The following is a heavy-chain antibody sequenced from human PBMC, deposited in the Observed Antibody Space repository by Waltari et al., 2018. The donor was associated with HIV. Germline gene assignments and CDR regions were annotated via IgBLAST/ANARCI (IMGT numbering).Heavy chain of an antibody. D-gene: IGHD2-15*01. V-gene: IGHV4-38-2*01. J-gene: IGHJ6*02. CDR1: RPSLSTAYP. CDR3: TRGPIDCRPETCYAQFGLDV. Sequence: QLRKSGSRLVRPSETLSLHCAASRPSLSTAYPLCLVRPSPGTPLEWTGRFHESGRDFINPSLKSRVVLSRKTSKNQISLQWWAVTAADTATSDGTRGPIDCRPETCYAQFGLDVWGQGIAVTVSS. CDR2: FHESGRD.